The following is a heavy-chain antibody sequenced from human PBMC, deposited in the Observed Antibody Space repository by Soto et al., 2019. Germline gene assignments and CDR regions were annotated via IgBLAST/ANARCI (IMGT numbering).Heavy chain of an antibody. CDR3: ARGRGYCSAASCRGYFDH. D-gene: IGHD2-15*01. J-gene: IGHJ4*02. V-gene: IGHV4-59*01. CDR1: GGSISGYY. CDR2: IYYSGTT. Sequence: ETLSLTCTVSGGSISGYYWSWIRQPPGKGLEWIGNIYYSGTTNYNASLKSRVTISLDTSKNQFSLKLTSVTAADTAIYSCARGRGYCSAASCRGYFDHWGRGTLVTVSS.